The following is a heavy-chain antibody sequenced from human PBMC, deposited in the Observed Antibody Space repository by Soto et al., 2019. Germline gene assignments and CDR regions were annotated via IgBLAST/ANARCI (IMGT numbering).Heavy chain of an antibody. Sequence: GGSLRLSCAASGFTFSSYAMSWVRQAPGKGLEWVSAISGSGGSTYYADSVKGRFTISRDNSKNTLYLQMNSLRAEDTAVYYCAKGASLRFLESSPYYYGMDVWGQGTPVTVSS. CDR2: ISGSGGST. CDR1: GFTFSSYA. D-gene: IGHD3-3*01. V-gene: IGHV3-23*01. CDR3: AKGASLRFLESSPYYYGMDV. J-gene: IGHJ6*02.